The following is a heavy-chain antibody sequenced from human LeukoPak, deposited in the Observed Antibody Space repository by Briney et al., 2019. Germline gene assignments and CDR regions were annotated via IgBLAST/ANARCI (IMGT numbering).Heavy chain of an antibody. CDR1: GFTFSSYA. CDR3: AKVPKYXYGSGSYYN. Sequence: GGSLRLSCAASGFTFSSYAMSWVRQAPGKGLEWVSAISGSGGSTYYADSVKGRFTISRDNSKNTLYLQMNSLRAEDTAVYYCAKVPKYXYGSGSYYNWGQGTLVTVX. D-gene: IGHD3-10*01. J-gene: IGHJ4*02. V-gene: IGHV3-23*01. CDR2: ISGSGGST.